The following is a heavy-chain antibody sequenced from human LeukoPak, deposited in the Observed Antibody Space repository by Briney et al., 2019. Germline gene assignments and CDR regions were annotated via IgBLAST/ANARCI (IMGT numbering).Heavy chain of an antibody. D-gene: IGHD4-17*01. CDR3: ARSSGTVTTSLYYYYYYMDV. V-gene: IGHV1-8*01. J-gene: IGHJ6*03. CDR1: GYTFTSYD. CDR2: MNPNSGNT. Sequence: ASVTVSCKASGYTFTSYDINWVRQAPGQGLEWMGWMNPNSGNTGYAQKFQGRVTMTRNTSISTAYMELSSLRSEDTAVYYCARSSGTVTTSLYYYYYYMDVWGKGTTVTISS.